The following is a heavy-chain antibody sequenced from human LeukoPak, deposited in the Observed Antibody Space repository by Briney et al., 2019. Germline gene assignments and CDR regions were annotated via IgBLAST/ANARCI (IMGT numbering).Heavy chain of an antibody. V-gene: IGHV3-33*06. J-gene: IGHJ4*02. D-gene: IGHD2-2*01. CDR3: AKDGVPYCSSSTCLGNFDY. CDR1: GFTFSRYG. Sequence: GGSLRLSCAASGFTFSRYGIHWVRQAPGKGLEWVAVIWFDGSNKYYADSVKGRFTISRDNSRNTLYLQMNSLTAEEDTAVYYCAKDGVPYCSSSTCLGNFDYWGQGTLVTVSS. CDR2: IWFDGSNK.